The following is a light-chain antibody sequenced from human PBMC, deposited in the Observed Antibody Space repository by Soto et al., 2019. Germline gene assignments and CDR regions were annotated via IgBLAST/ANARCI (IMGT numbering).Light chain of an antibody. CDR1: QSVGSS. Sequence: EILLTQSPATLSLSLGERATLSCRASQSVGSSLAWYQQKPGQAPRLLIYDASNRATGIPGRFSGSGSGTDFTLTISNLEPEDFAVYYCQQRSSWPWTFGQGAKVEIK. V-gene: IGKV3-11*01. CDR2: DAS. J-gene: IGKJ1*01. CDR3: QQRSSWPWT.